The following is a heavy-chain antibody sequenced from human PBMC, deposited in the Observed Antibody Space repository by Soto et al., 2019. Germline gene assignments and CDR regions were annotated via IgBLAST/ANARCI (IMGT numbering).Heavy chain of an antibody. Sequence: QVQLQESGPGLVKPSQTLSLICTVSGGSISSGGYYWSWIRQHPGKGLEWIGYIYSSGSTYYNPSLKSRLXXSXDXXENHCSLNLSSMTAADTAVYYCARDGDGSGYFLDFWGQGTLVTVSS. CDR1: GGSISSGGYY. CDR2: IYSSGST. CDR3: ARDGDGSGYFLDF. V-gene: IGHV4-31*03. J-gene: IGHJ4*02. D-gene: IGHD3-22*01.